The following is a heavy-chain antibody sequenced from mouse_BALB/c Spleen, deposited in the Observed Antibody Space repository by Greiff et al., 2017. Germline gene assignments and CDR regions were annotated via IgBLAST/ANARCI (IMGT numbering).Heavy chain of an antibody. CDR2: FYPGSGSI. CDR1: GYTFTEYI. CDR3: ARHGFTTVVARGWYFDV. Sequence: VQLQESGAGLVKPGASVKLSCKASGYTFTEYIIHWVKQRSGQGLEWIGWFYPGSGSIKYNEKFKDKATLTADKSSSTVYMELSRLTSEDSAVYFCARHGFTTVVARGWYFDVWGAGTTVTVSS. J-gene: IGHJ1*01. D-gene: IGHD1-1*01. V-gene: IGHV1-62-2*01.